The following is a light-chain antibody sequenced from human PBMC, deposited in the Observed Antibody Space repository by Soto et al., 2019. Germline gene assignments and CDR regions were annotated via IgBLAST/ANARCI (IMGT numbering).Light chain of an antibody. CDR3: QQYNNWPPKT. CDR1: QSVSSN. Sequence: EIVMTQSPATLSVSPGERATLSCRASQSVSSNLAWYQQKPGQAPRLLIYGASIRATGIPARFSGSGSGTEFTLTISSLLSEDFAVYYCQQYNNWPPKTFGQGTKVEIK. CDR2: GAS. V-gene: IGKV3D-15*01. J-gene: IGKJ1*01.